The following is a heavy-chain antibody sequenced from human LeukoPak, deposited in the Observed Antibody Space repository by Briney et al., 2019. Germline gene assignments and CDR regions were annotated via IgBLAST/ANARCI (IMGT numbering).Heavy chain of an antibody. D-gene: IGHD4-11*01. Sequence: SETLSLTCTVSGGSISSYYWSWIRQPPVKGLEWIGYIYYSGSTNYNPSLKSRVTISVDTSKNQFSLKLSSVTAADTAVYYCASQDYPHSTFDIWGQGTMVTVSS. V-gene: IGHV4-59*08. CDR1: GGSISSYY. J-gene: IGHJ3*02. CDR3: ASQDYPHSTFDI. CDR2: IYYSGST.